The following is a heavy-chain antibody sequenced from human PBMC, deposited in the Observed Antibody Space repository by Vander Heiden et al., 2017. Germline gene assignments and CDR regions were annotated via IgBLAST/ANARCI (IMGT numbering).Heavy chain of an antibody. J-gene: IGHJ4*02. D-gene: IGHD3-9*01. CDR2: ISAYNGNT. CDR3: ARDIERYYDILTGPSYFDY. Sequence: QVQLVQSGAEVKKPGASVKVSCKASGYTFTSYGISWVRQAPGQGLEWMGWISAYNGNTNYAQKLQGRVTMTTDTSTSTAYMELRGLRSDDTAVYYCARDIERYYDILTGPSYFDYWGQGTLVTVSS. CDR1: GYTFTSYG. V-gene: IGHV1-18*01.